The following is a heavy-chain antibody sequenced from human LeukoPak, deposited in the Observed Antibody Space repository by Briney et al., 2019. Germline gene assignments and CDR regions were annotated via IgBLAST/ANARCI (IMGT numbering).Heavy chain of an antibody. CDR1: GFIFSNYW. Sequence: GGSLRLSCAASGFIFSNYWMQWVRQAPGKGLEWVANIKQDGSEKYYVDSVKGRFIISRDNAKNSLYLQMNSLRAEDTAVYYCARDHRGIYSPFDYWGQGTLVTVSS. V-gene: IGHV3-7*01. CDR3: ARDHRGIYSPFDY. D-gene: IGHD2-21*01. J-gene: IGHJ4*02. CDR2: IKQDGSEK.